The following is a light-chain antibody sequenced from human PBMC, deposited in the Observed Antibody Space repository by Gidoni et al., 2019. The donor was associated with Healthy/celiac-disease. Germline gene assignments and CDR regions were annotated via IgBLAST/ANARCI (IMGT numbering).Light chain of an antibody. Sequence: DIQMPQSPSTLSASVGDRVTITCRASQSISSWLAWYQQKPGKAPKLLFYDASSLESGVPSRFSGSVSGTEFTITISSLQPDDFATYYCQQYNSYSITFGPGTKVDIK. CDR2: DAS. V-gene: IGKV1-5*01. J-gene: IGKJ3*01. CDR3: QQYNSYSIT. CDR1: QSISSW.